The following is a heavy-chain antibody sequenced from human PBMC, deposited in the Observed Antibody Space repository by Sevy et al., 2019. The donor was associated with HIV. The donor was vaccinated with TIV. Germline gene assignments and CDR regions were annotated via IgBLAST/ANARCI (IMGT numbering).Heavy chain of an antibody. CDR3: VREGLGGYSYSLDY. V-gene: IGHV3-7*01. Sequence: GGSLRLSCADSGSTFSNYVMSWVRQAPGKGLEWVATMKQDGSEEDYVDSVKGRFTISRDNAKNSLFLQMNSLSAEDTAVYYCVREGLGGYSYSLDYWGHGTLVTVSS. CDR2: MKQDGSEE. D-gene: IGHD5-18*01. J-gene: IGHJ4*01. CDR1: GSTFSNYV.